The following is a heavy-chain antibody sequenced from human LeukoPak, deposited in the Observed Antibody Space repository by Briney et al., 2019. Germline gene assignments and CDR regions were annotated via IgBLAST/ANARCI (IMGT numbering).Heavy chain of an antibody. Sequence: PGGSLRLSCAAFGFTFGDYSMNWVRQPPGKGLEWIGEINHSGSTNYNPSLKSRATISVDTSKNQFSLKLNSVAAADTAVYYCANRGSVVTAMSGHWFDPWGQGTLVTVSS. CDR2: INHSGST. J-gene: IGHJ5*02. CDR3: ANRGSVVTAMSGHWFDP. V-gene: IGHV4-34*08. CDR1: GFTFGDYS. D-gene: IGHD2-21*02.